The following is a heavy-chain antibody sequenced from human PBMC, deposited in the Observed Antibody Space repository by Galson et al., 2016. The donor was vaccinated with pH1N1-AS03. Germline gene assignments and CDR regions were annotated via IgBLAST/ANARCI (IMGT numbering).Heavy chain of an antibody. J-gene: IGHJ4*02. V-gene: IGHV3-7*01. CDR3: ARKRPTYFDY. CDR2: IKVDGSEK. Sequence: SLRLSCAASGFTFSSYWMSWVRQAPGKGLEWVANIKVDGSEKYYVDSVKGRFIISRDNTKNSLYLQVNGLRAEDTAVYYCARKRPTYFDYWGQGTLVTVSS. D-gene: IGHD2-21*01. CDR1: GFTFSSYW.